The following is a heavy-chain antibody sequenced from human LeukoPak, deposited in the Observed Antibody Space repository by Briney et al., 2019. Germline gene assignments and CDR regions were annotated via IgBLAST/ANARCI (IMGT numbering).Heavy chain of an antibody. V-gene: IGHV1-46*01. J-gene: IGHJ4*02. CDR3: ARAGNDYGGNSVMSY. D-gene: IGHD4-23*01. CDR1: GYTFTSYY. Sequence: VASVKVSCKASGYTFTSYYMHWVRQAPGQGLEWMGIINPSGGSTSYAQKFQGRVTMTRDMYTSTVYMELSSLRSEDTAVYYCARAGNDYGGNSVMSYWGQGTLVTVSS. CDR2: INPSGGST.